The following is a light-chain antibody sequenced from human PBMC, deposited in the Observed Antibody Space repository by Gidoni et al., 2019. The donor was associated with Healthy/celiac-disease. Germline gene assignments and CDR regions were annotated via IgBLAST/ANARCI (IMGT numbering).Light chain of an antibody. CDR1: QSISSY. Sequence: DIQMTQSPSSLSASVGDRVTITCRASQSISSYLNWYQQKPRKAPKLLIYAAPSLQSGVPSRFSGSGSGTDFTLTISSLQPEDFATYYCQQSYSTPLTFGGGTKVEIK. V-gene: IGKV1-39*01. CDR3: QQSYSTPLT. J-gene: IGKJ4*01. CDR2: AAP.